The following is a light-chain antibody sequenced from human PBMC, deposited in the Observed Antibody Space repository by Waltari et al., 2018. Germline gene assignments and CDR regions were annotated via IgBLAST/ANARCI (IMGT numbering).Light chain of an antibody. CDR1: HIGSKS. CDR2: YDN. CDR3: EVWDSSGDHFWV. Sequence: SYVLTQPPSVSVPPGKTANITCGGHHIGSKSVHWSQKKAGQAPVLVIYYDNDRPSGIPERFSGSNSGSTATLTISRVEAGDEADYYCEVWDSSGDHFWVFGGGTKLTVL. J-gene: IGLJ3*02. V-gene: IGLV3-21*04.